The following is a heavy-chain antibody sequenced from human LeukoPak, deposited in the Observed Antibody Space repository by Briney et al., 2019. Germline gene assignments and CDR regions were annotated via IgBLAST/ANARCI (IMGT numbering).Heavy chain of an antibody. V-gene: IGHV1-2*04. CDR2: INPNSGGT. D-gene: IGHD6-13*01. J-gene: IGHJ4*02. CDR1: GYTFTGYY. Sequence: VASVKVSCKASGYTFTGYYMHWVRQAPGQGLEWMGWINPNSGGTNYAQKLQGWVTMTRDTSISTAYMELSRLRSDDTAVYYCARGIGSWYPHFDYWGQGTLVTVSS. CDR3: ARGIGSWYPHFDY.